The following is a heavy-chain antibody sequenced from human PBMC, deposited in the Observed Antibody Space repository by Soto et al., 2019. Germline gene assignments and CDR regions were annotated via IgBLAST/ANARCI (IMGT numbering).Heavy chain of an antibody. D-gene: IGHD2-21*02. J-gene: IGHJ4*02. CDR3: ARQRTTVVTQAYFDH. CDR2: IYYSGRT. CDR1: GESISSSSYY. Sequence: SETLSLTCILSGESISSSSYYWGWIRQRPGKGLEWIGSIYYSGRTYYNPSFKSRVTISIDTSKNQFSLKLSSVTATDTAVYYCARQRTTVVTQAYFDHWGQGALVTVSS. V-gene: IGHV4-39*01.